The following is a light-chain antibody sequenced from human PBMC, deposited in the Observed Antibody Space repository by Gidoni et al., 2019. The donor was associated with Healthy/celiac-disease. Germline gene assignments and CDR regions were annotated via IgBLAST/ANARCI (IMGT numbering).Light chain of an antibody. Sequence: SSELTQDPAVSVAVCQTIRITCQGDSLRSCYAHWYQQTPVQAPVLVIYGKNNRPSGIPHRVSGSSSGNTASLTIAGAQAEDEADYYCNSRDSSGNHFVVFGGGTKLTVL. J-gene: IGLJ2*01. V-gene: IGLV3-19*01. CDR3: NSRDSSGNHFVV. CDR2: GKN. CDR1: SLRSCY.